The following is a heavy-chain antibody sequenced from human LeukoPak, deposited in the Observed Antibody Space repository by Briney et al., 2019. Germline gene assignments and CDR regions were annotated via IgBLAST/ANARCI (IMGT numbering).Heavy chain of an antibody. CDR2: MNPNSGNT. CDR3: ARVSSSWYRADY. CDR1: GYTFTSYD. D-gene: IGHD6-13*01. Sequence: ASVKVSCKASGYTFTSYDINWVRQATGQGLEWMGWMNPNSGNTGYAQKFQGRATMTRNTSISTAYMELSSLRSEDTAVYYCARVSSSWYRADYWGQGTLVTVSS. J-gene: IGHJ4*02. V-gene: IGHV1-8*01.